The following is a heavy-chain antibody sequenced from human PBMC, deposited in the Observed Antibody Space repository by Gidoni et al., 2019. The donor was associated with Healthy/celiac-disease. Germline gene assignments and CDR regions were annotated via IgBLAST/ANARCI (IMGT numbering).Heavy chain of an antibody. Sequence: QVQRVQSGAEGKKQGSAVKVSCKAAGGTCSSYAISWVRQAPGQGLEWMGGIMPIFGTANYSPKFQGRVTLTADESTSTAYMELSSLRSEDTAVYYCARQDCSGGSCLPEDYWGQGTLVTVSS. D-gene: IGHD2-15*01. J-gene: IGHJ4*02. CDR3: ARQDCSGGSCLPEDY. CDR2: IMPIFGTA. V-gene: IGHV1-69*01. CDR1: GGTCSSYA.